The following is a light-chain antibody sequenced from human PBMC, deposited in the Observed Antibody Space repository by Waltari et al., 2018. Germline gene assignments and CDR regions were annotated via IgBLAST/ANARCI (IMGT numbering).Light chain of an antibody. J-gene: IGKJ1*01. V-gene: IGKV4-1*01. CDR2: WTS. CDR1: QSVLYSTNTQSY. CDR3: QQYYSTWT. Sequence: DIVMTQSPDSLAVSLGEGATINCKSSQSVLYSTNTQSYVAWYQQKPGQPPKLLIYWTSTRESGVPDRFSGSGSGTDFTLTISNLQAEDVAVYYCQQYYSTWTFGQGTKVEIK.